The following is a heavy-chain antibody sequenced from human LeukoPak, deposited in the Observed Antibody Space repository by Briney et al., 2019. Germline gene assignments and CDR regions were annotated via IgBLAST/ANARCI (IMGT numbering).Heavy chain of an antibody. CDR1: GYTFTSYA. Sequence: ASVKVSCKASGYTFTSYAMNWVRQAPGQGLEWMGWINTNTGNPTYAQGFTGRFVFSLDTSVSTAYLQISSLKAEDTAVHYCARVPVEMATVGWFDPWGQGTLVTVSS. V-gene: IGHV7-4-1*02. CDR2: INTNTGNP. CDR3: ARVPVEMATVGWFDP. J-gene: IGHJ5*02. D-gene: IGHD5-24*01.